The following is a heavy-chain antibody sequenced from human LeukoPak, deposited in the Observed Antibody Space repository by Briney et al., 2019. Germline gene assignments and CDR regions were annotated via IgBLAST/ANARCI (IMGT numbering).Heavy chain of an antibody. Sequence: GGSLRLSCAASGFTFSDYYMSWIRQAPGKGLEWVSYISSCGDTIYYADSVKGRFTISRDNAKNSLYLQMNSLRAEDTAVYYCAEIGYCSSTSCPIPYMDVWGKGTTVTVSS. J-gene: IGHJ6*03. CDR1: GFTFSDYY. D-gene: IGHD2-2*01. V-gene: IGHV3-11*04. CDR2: ISSCGDTI. CDR3: AEIGYCSSTSCPIPYMDV.